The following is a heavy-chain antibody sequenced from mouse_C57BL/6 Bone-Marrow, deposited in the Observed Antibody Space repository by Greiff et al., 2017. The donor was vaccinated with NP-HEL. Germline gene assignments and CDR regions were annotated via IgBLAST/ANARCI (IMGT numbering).Heavy chain of an antibody. V-gene: IGHV5-12*01. CDR3: ARQDYGSNWYFDV. J-gene: IGHJ1*03. CDR1: GFTFSDYY. CDR2: ISNGGGST. Sequence: EVKLVESGGGLVQPGGSLKLSCAASGFTFSDYYMYWVRQTPEKRLEWVAYISNGGGSTYYPDTVKGRFTLSRDNAKNTLYLQMGRLKSEDTAMYYCARQDYGSNWYFDVWGTGTTVTVSS. D-gene: IGHD1-1*01.